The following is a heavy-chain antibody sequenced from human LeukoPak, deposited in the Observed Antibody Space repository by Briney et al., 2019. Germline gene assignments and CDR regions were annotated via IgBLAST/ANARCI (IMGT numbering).Heavy chain of an antibody. CDR1: GGTLSSYA. J-gene: IGHJ5*02. CDR2: IIPIFGTA. D-gene: IGHD4-17*01. Sequence: SVKVSCKASGGTLSSYAISWVRQAPGQGLEWMGGIIPIFGTANYAQKFQGRVTITADESTSTAYMELSSLGSEDTAVYYCARGGDYGDLNWFDPWGQGTLVTVSS. V-gene: IGHV1-69*13. CDR3: ARGGDYGDLNWFDP.